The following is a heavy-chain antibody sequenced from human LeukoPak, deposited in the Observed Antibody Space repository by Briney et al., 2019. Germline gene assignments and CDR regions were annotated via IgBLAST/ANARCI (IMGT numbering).Heavy chain of an antibody. V-gene: IGHV3-7*04. CDR3: ARATLCSANWFDP. CDR2: IKHDGSEE. CDR1: GFTFSTYW. Sequence: GGSLRLSCAASGFTFSTYWMTWVRQAPGKGLEWVANIKHDGSEEYYVDSVKGRFTISRDNAKNSLYLQMNSLRAEDTAVYYCARATLCSANWFDPWGQGTLVTVSS. D-gene: IGHD3-10*02. J-gene: IGHJ5*02.